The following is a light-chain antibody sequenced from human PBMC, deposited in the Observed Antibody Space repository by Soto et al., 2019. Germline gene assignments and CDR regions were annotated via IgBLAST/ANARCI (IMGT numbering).Light chain of an antibody. V-gene: IGLV1-44*01. CDR3: ASWDDSRNGFYV. Sequence: QSVLTQPPSASGTPGQRVTISCSGSSSNVGSNSVNWYQQLPGTAPKLLIYSNNQRPSGVPDRFFGSQSGTSASLAISGLQSEDEADYYCASWDDSRNGFYVFGTGTKLTVL. J-gene: IGLJ1*01. CDR1: SSNVGSNS. CDR2: SNN.